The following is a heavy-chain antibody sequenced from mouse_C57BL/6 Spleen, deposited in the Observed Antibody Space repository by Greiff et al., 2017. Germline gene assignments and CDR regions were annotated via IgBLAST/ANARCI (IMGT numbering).Heavy chain of an antibody. CDR2: ISNGGGST. CDR1: GFTFSDYY. Sequence: EVKLQESGGGLVQPGGSLKLSCAASGFTFSDYYMYWVRQTPEKRLEWVAYISNGGGSTYYPDTVKGRFTISRDNAKNTLYLQMSRLKSEDTAMYYCARHGFITTVVAKDYYAMDYWGQGTSVTVSS. J-gene: IGHJ4*01. D-gene: IGHD1-1*01. CDR3: ARHGFITTVVAKDYYAMDY. V-gene: IGHV5-12*01.